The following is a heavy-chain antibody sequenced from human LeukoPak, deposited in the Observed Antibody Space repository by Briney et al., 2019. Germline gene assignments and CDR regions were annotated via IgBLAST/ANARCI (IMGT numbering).Heavy chain of an antibody. D-gene: IGHD3-10*01. V-gene: IGHV1-2*02. CDR2: INPNSGGT. J-gene: IGHJ5*02. Sequence: ASVKVSCKASGYTFTGYYMHWVRQAPGQGLEWMGWINPNSGGTNYAQKFQGRITMTRDTSISTAYMELSRLRSDDTAVYYCARDLVTMVRGVYNWFDPWGQGTLVTVSS. CDR1: GYTFTGYY. CDR3: ARDLVTMVRGVYNWFDP.